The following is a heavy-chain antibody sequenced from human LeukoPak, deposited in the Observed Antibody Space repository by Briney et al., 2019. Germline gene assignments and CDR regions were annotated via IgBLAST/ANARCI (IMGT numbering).Heavy chain of an antibody. V-gene: IGHV4-34*01. Sequence: SETLSLTCAVYGGSFSGYYWSWIRQPPGKGLEWIGEINHSGSTNYNPSLKSRVTISVDTSKNQFSLKLSSVTAADTAVYYCARGLIVVVPAAIRWFDPWGQGTLVTVSS. D-gene: IGHD2-2*01. CDR3: ARGLIVVVPAAIRWFDP. CDR1: GGSFSGYY. J-gene: IGHJ5*02. CDR2: INHSGST.